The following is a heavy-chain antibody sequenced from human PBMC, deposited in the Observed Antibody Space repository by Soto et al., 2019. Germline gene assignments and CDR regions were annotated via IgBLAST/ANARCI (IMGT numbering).Heavy chain of an antibody. V-gene: IGHV4-59*01. CDR3: ARTILRDVAMVNFDS. J-gene: IGHJ4*02. D-gene: IGHD5-18*01. CDR2: IFYSGST. Sequence: AETLSLTCTVSGCSISGFYWSWIRLPPGKGLEWIGYIFYSGSTTIYNPSLRSRLTISVDTSKNQFSLKLSSVTAADTAVYFCARTILRDVAMVNFDSWGQGNLVTVSS. CDR1: GCSISGFY.